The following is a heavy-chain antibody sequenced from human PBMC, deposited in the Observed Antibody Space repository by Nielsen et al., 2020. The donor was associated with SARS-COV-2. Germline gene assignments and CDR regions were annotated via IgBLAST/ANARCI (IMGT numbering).Heavy chain of an antibody. CDR1: GYTFTGYY. J-gene: IGHJ6*02. CDR2: INPNSGGT. D-gene: IGHD2-15*01. CDR3: ARARWCSGGSCYRSNGMDV. Sequence: ASVKVSCKASGYTFTGYYMHWVRQAPGQGLEWMGRINPNSGGTNYAQKFQGRVTMTRDTSISTAYMELSRLRSDDTAVYYFARARWCSGGSCYRSNGMDVWGQGTTVTVSS. V-gene: IGHV1-2*06.